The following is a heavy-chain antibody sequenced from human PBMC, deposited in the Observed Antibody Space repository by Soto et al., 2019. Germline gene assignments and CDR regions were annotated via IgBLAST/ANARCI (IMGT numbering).Heavy chain of an antibody. J-gene: IGHJ6*02. CDR1: GDSVSSNSAA. Sequence: SQTLSLTCAISGDSVSSNSAAWNWIRQSPSRGLEWLGRTYYRSKWYNDYAVSVKSRITINPDTSKNQFSLQLNSVTPEDTAVYYCARTRGAQLRGAVAGTWDYYYYYGMDVWGQGTRVTVSS. CDR2: TYYRSKWYN. V-gene: IGHV6-1*01. D-gene: IGHD6-19*01. CDR3: ARTRGAQLRGAVAGTWDYYYYYGMDV.